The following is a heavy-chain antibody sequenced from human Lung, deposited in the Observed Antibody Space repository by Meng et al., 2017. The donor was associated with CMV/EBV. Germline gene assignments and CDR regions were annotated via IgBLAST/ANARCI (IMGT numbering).Heavy chain of an antibody. CDR2: IIPIFGTA. Sequence: YALGWVRQAPVQGLQWMGGIIPIFGTANYAKKFQGRVTITTDESTSTAYMELSSLSSEATAVYYCARAEPLSIAARETHYYYGMDVWGQGTTVTVSS. V-gene: IGHV1-69*05. J-gene: IGHJ6*02. CDR3: ARAEPLSIAARETHYYYGMDV. D-gene: IGHD6-6*01. CDR1: YA.